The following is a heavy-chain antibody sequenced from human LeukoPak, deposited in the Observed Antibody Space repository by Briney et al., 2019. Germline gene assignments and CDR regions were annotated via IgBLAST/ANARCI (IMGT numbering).Heavy chain of an antibody. CDR3: ARAIYCSSTSCYLFDY. Sequence: SETLSLTCTVSGGSISSYYWSWIRQPPGKGLEWIGYIYYSGSTNYNPSLKSRVTISVDTSKNQFSLKLSSVTAADTAVYYCARAIYCSSTSCYLFDYWGQGTLVTVSS. D-gene: IGHD2-2*01. V-gene: IGHV4-59*01. CDR2: IYYSGST. J-gene: IGHJ4*02. CDR1: GGSISSYY.